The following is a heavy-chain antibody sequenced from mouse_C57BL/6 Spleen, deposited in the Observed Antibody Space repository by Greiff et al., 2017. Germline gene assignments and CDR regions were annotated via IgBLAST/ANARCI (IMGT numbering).Heavy chain of an antibody. CDR3: ARLRYYGSEAMDY. J-gene: IGHJ4*01. CDR1: GYTFTSYW. Sequence: QVQLQQPGAELVRPGSSVKLSCKASGYTFTSYWMHWVKQRPIQGLEWIGNIDPSDSETHYNQKFKDKATLTVDKSSSTAYMQLSSLTSEDSAVYYCARLRYYGSEAMDYWGQGTSVTVSS. D-gene: IGHD1-1*01. V-gene: IGHV1-52*01. CDR2: IDPSDSET.